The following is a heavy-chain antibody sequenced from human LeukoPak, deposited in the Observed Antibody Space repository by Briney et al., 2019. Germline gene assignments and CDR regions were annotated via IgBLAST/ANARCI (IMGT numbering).Heavy chain of an antibody. CDR1: GGSISSYY. J-gene: IGHJ6*03. D-gene: IGHD3-3*01. CDR2: IYTSGST. CDR3: ARNYDFWSGYRSVGYYYYYMDV. Sequence: SETLSLTCTVSGGSISSYYWSWIRQPAGKGLEWIGRIYTSGSTNYNPSLKSRVTMSVDTSKNQFSLKLSSVTAADTAVYYCARNYDFWSGYRSVGYYYYYMDVWGKGTTVTVSS. V-gene: IGHV4-4*07.